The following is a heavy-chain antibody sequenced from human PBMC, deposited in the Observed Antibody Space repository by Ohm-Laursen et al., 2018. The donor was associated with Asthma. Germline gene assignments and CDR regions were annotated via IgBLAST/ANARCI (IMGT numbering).Heavy chain of an antibody. V-gene: IGHV3-48*01. D-gene: IGHD3-16*01. CDR1: EFTFSLYS. Sequence: SLRLSCAASEFTFSLYSMNWVRQAPGKGLEWVSYISSSSSSTIYYADSVKGRFTISRDNAKNSLYLQMNNLRAEDAAIYYWAREWGGMDVWGPGTTVTVSS. CDR2: ISSSSSSTI. CDR3: AREWGGMDV. J-gene: IGHJ6*02.